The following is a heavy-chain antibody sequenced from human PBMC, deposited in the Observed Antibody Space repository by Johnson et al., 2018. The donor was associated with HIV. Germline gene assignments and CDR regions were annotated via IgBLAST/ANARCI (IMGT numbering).Heavy chain of an antibody. D-gene: IGHD4-17*01. CDR2: IKSKADGGTA. CDR3: VREKLGSTEYDAFEI. Sequence: VQLVESGGDLVKPGGSLRLSCAASGFTFSNAWMTWVRQAPGKGLEWVGRIKSKADGGTAVYAAPVKDRFTISRDDSKNTLYLQMSSLRAADTAVYYCVREKLGSTEYDAFEIWGQGTMVTVSS. V-gene: IGHV3-15*01. J-gene: IGHJ3*02. CDR1: GFTFSNAW.